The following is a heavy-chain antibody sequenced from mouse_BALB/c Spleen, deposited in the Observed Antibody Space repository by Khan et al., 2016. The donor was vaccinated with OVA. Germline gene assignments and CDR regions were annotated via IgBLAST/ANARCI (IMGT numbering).Heavy chain of an antibody. CDR1: GFSLTGYG. CDR2: LWGDGST. V-gene: IGHV2-6-7*01. J-gene: IGHJ4*01. D-gene: IGHD2-10*01. Sequence: QIQLVQSGPGLVAPSQSLSITCTVSGFSLTGYGVNWVRQPPGKGLEWLGMLWGDGSTDYNSALKSRLSISKDNSKSQVFLKMNSLQTDDTARYYCARAYYGNYGGAMDYWGQGTSVTVSS. CDR3: ARAYYGNYGGAMDY.